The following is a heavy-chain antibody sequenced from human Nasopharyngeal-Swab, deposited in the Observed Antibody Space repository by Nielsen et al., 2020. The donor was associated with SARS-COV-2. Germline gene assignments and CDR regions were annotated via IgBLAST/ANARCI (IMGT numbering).Heavy chain of an antibody. CDR3: ASSPAAAGTVYYYYGMDV. V-gene: IGHV3-21*01. CDR1: GFTFSSYS. Sequence: GESLKISCAASGFTFSSYSMNWVRQAPGKGLEGVSSISSSSSYIYYADSVKGRFTISRDNAKNSLYLQMNSLRAEDTAVYYCASSPAAAGTVYYYYGMDVWGQGTTVTVSS. CDR2: ISSSSSYI. J-gene: IGHJ6*02. D-gene: IGHD6-13*01.